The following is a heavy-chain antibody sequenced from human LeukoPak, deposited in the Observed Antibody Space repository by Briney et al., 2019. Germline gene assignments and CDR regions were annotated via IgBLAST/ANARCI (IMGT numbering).Heavy chain of an antibody. J-gene: IGHJ3*02. CDR3: ARGLFLSGYLDAFDI. D-gene: IGHD3-22*01. Sequence: GGSLRLSCAASGFTFSSYGIHWVRQAPGKGLEWVAFIRFDGSYKYYADSVKGRFTISRDNSKNTLYLQMNSLRAEDTAVYYCARGLFLSGYLDAFDIWGQGTVVTVSS. CDR1: GFTFSSYG. V-gene: IGHV3-30*02. CDR2: IRFDGSYK.